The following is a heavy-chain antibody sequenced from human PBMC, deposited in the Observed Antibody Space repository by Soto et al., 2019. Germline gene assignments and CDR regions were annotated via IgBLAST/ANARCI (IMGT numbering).Heavy chain of an antibody. J-gene: IGHJ4*02. CDR3: ARGGVPLAMSY. CDR2: INSDGSNT. CDR1: GFTFSSFW. D-gene: IGHD2-2*01. Sequence: EVQLVESGGGLVQPGGSLRLSCAASGFTFSSFWMHWVHQAPGEGLVWVSRINSDGSNTNYADSVKGRFTISRDNAKNTLYLQMNSLRAEDTAVYYCARGGVPLAMSYWGQGTLVTVSS. V-gene: IGHV3-74*01.